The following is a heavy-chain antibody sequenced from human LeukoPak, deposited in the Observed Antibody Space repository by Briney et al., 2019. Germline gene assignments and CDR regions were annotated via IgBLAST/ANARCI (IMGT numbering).Heavy chain of an antibody. CDR2: IWYDGSSK. D-gene: IGHD4-11*01. CDR3: AKDTGYYYYDMDV. V-gene: IGHV3-33*06. Sequence: GGSLRLSCAASGFTFSSYGMHWVRQAPGKGLEWVAVIWYDGSSKYYADSVKGRVTISRDNSKNTLYLQMSSLRADDTAVYYCAKDTGYYYYDMDVWGKGTTVTVSS. CDR1: GFTFSSYG. J-gene: IGHJ6*03.